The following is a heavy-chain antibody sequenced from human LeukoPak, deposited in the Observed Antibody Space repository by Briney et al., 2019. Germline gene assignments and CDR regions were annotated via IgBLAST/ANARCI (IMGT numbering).Heavy chain of an antibody. CDR3: ARHSNWNGGVDWFDP. Sequence: SETLSLTCTVSGGSISSHYWSWIRQPPGKGLEWIGYMYYIGSTNYNPSLKSRVTMSVDTSKNQFSLKLNSVTAADTAVYYCARHSNWNGGVDWFDPWGQGAQVTVSS. V-gene: IGHV4-59*08. CDR1: GGSISSHY. J-gene: IGHJ5*02. D-gene: IGHD1-20*01. CDR2: MYYIGST.